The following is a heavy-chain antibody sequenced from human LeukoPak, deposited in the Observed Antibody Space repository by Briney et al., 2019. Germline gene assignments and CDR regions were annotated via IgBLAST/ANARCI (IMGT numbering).Heavy chain of an antibody. CDR2: ISSSSSYI. CDR1: GFTFSSYS. V-gene: IGHV3-21*01. CDR3: ARDGQYYDIWAGYNILLGMDF. Sequence: GGSLRLFCAASGFTFSSYSMNWVRQAPGKGLEWVSSISSSSSYIYYADSVKGRFTISRDNAKNSLYLQMNSLRAEYMAVYYCARDGQYYDIWAGYNILLGMDFWGQGTTVTVSS. D-gene: IGHD3-9*01. J-gene: IGHJ6*02.